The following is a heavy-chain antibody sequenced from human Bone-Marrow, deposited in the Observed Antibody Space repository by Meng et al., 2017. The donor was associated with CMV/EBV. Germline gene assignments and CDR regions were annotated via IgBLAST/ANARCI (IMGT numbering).Heavy chain of an antibody. V-gene: IGHV3-7*01. Sequence: GGSLRLSCVASGFTSSSSWMSWVRRAPGKGLEWVATIKHDGSEKHHGDSAKGRFTISRDNAKNSLYLQMDTLRAEDTAMYCCARDLGFLALDCWGQGTLVTVSS. D-gene: IGHD3-16*01. J-gene: IGHJ4*02. CDR1: GFTSSSSW. CDR2: IKHDGSEK. CDR3: ARDLGFLALDC.